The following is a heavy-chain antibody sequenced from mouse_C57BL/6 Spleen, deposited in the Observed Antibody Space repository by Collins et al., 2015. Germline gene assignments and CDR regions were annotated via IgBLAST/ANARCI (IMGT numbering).Heavy chain of an antibody. Sequence: QVQLQQPGAELVRPGASVKLSCKASGYTFTSYWINWVKQRPGQGLEWIGNIYPSDSYTNYNQKFKDKATLTVDKSSSTAYMQLSSPTSEDSAVYYCTRDGPYDYDYFDYWGQGTTLTVSS. J-gene: IGHJ2*01. CDR1: GYTFTSYW. CDR3: TRDGPYDYDYFDY. CDR2: IYPSDSYT. V-gene: IGHV1-69*02. D-gene: IGHD2-4*01.